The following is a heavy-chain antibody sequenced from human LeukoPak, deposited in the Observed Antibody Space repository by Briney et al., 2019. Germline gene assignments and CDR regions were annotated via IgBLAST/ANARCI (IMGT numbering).Heavy chain of an antibody. Sequence: SETLSLTCIVSGGSIRSGSYYWGWVRQAPGKGLEWIGSIYYTGTTWYNPSLKSRVTMSVDTSKTQFSLRLSSVTAADMDVYYCAGQGGSYSFDFWGQGALVTVSS. CDR3: AGQGGSYSFDF. CDR2: IYYTGTT. CDR1: GGSIRSGSYY. D-gene: IGHD1-26*01. J-gene: IGHJ4*02. V-gene: IGHV4-39*01.